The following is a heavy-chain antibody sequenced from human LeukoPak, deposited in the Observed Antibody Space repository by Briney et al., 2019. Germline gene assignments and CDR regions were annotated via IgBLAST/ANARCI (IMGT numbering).Heavy chain of an antibody. CDR1: GFNVSNNY. V-gene: IGHV3-53*01. CDR3: AKGGLVILDYFDY. CDR2: IYSGGTT. J-gene: IGHJ4*02. D-gene: IGHD2-15*01. Sequence: GGSLRLSCAASGFNVSNNYMSWVRQAPGKGLEWVSVIYSGGTTYYADSVKGRFTVSRDNSKNTVYLQMNSLRAEDTAVYYCAKGGLVILDYFDYWGQGTLVTVSS.